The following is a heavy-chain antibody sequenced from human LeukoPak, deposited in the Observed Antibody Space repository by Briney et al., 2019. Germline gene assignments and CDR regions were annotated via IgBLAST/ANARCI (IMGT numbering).Heavy chain of an antibody. J-gene: IGHJ4*02. Sequence: GGSLRLSCAASGFTFSSYAMSWVRQAPGKGLEWVSAISGSGGSTYYADSVKGRFTISRDNSKNTLYLQMNSLRAEDTAVYYCARDPSPILRILPCYFDYWGQGTLVTVSS. CDR2: ISGSGGST. CDR3: ARDPSPILRILPCYFDY. D-gene: IGHD2-15*01. CDR1: GFTFSSYA. V-gene: IGHV3-23*01.